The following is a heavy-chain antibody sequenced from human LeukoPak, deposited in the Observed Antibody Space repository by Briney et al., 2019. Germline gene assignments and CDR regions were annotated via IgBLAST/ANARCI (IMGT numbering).Heavy chain of an antibody. CDR2: IIPIFGTA. V-gene: IGHV1-69*13. CDR1: GYTFTSYY. D-gene: IGHD6-19*01. CDR3: ARGYSSGWYDY. Sequence: SVKVSCKASGYTFTSYYMHWVRQAPGQGLEWMGGIIPIFGTANYAQKFQGRVTITADESTSTAYMELSSLRSEDTAVYYCARGYSSGWYDYWGQGTLVTVSS. J-gene: IGHJ4*02.